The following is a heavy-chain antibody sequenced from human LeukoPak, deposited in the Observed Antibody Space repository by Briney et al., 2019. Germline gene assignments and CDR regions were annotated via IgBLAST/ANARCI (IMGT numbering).Heavy chain of an antibody. J-gene: IGHJ4*02. CDR1: GFTFSSYW. Sequence: PGGSLRLSCAASGFTFSSYWMNWVRQAPGKGLVWVSRIASDGSSTTYADSVKGRFSISRDNAKNTLYLQMNSLRAEDTAVYYCAKDGPGIAAAGSHWGQGTLVTVSS. CDR2: IASDGSST. D-gene: IGHD6-13*01. CDR3: AKDGPGIAAAGSH. V-gene: IGHV3-74*01.